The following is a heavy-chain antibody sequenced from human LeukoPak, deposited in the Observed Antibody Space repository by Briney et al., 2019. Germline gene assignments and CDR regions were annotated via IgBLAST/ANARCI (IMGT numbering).Heavy chain of an antibody. CDR1: GGTFSSYA. CDR2: IIPIFGIA. Sequence: GASVKVSCKASGGTFSSYAISWVRQAPGQGLEWMGRIIPIFGIANYAQKFQGRVTITADKSTSTAYMELSSLRSEDTAVYYCAREGRGRGYYYYGMDVWGQGTTVTVSS. J-gene: IGHJ6*02. D-gene: IGHD1-26*01. CDR3: AREGRGRGYYYYGMDV. V-gene: IGHV1-69*04.